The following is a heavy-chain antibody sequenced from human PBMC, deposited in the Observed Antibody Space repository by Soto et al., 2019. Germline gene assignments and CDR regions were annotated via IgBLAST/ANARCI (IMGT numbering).Heavy chain of an antibody. CDR2: INHSGST. D-gene: IGHD3-9*01. V-gene: IGHV4-34*01. J-gene: IGHJ6*02. Sequence: SETLSLTCAVYGGSFSGYSWSWIRQPPGKGLEWIGEINHSGSTNYNPSLKSRVTISVDTSKNQFSLKLSSVTAADTAVYYCARGRHILTGYYRDLNYGMDVWGQGTTVTVS. CDR1: GGSFSGYS. CDR3: ARGRHILTGYYRDLNYGMDV.